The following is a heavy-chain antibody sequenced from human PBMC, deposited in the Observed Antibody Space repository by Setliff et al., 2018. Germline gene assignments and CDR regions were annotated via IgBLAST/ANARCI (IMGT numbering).Heavy chain of an antibody. V-gene: IGHV1-18*01. Sequence: ASVKVSCKASGYTFTSYAVTWVRQAPGQGLEWMGGISGYNGNTNYAQNLQGRVTITTDPSSRTAYMELRSLRSDDTAVYYCARDTSTRSAASDLSFNFDFWGQGSLVTVSS. D-gene: IGHD5-12*01. CDR1: GYTFTSYA. CDR2: ISGYNGNT. J-gene: IGHJ4*02. CDR3: ARDTSTRSAASDLSFNFDF.